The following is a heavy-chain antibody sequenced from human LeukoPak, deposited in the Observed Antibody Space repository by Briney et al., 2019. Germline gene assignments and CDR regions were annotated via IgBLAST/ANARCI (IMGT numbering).Heavy chain of an antibody. CDR1: GGTFSSYA. Sequence: SVKVSCKASGGTFSSYAISWVRQAPGQGLEWMGGIIPIFGTANYAQKFQGRVTITADESTSTAYMELSSLRSEDTAVYYCARGPYCSSTSCYTDNWFDPWGQGTLVTVSS. CDR2: IIPIFGTA. J-gene: IGHJ5*02. V-gene: IGHV1-69*13. CDR3: ARGPYCSSTSCYTDNWFDP. D-gene: IGHD2-2*02.